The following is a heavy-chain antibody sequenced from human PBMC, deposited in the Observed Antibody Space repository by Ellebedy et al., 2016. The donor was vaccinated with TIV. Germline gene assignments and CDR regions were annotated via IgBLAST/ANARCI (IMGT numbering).Heavy chain of an antibody. J-gene: IGHJ2*01. Sequence: PGGSLRLSCAASGFSLTGSDLHWVRRRRGKGLEWVAASGAAGDTYYPDSVRGRCTISRESAKNSFYLQMNSLTAGDTAVYYCARGGPGGDNWFFGLWGRGTQVTVSS. CDR1: GFSLTGSD. V-gene: IGHV3-13*01. D-gene: IGHD3-10*01. CDR2: SGAAGDT. CDR3: ARGGPGGDNWFFGL.